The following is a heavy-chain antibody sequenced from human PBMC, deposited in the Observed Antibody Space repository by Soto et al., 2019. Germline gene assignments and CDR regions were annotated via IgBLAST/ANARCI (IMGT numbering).Heavy chain of an antibody. Sequence: EVQLVESGGGLVQPGGSLRLSCAASGFTFSSYEMNWVRQAPGKGLEWVSYISSSGSTIYYADSVKGRFTISRDNAKNSLCLQMNSLRAEDTAVYYCARATSGYFDYWGQGTLVTVSS. CDR2: ISSSGSTI. CDR3: ARATSGYFDY. J-gene: IGHJ4*02. CDR1: GFTFSSYE. V-gene: IGHV3-48*03.